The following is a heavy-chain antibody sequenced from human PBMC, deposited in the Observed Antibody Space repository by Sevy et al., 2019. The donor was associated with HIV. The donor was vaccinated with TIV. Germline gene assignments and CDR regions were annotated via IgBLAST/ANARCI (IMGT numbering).Heavy chain of an antibody. D-gene: IGHD5-18*01. CDR3: AKDPSWIQGGDAFDI. CDR1: GFTFSSYA. V-gene: IGHV3-23*01. CDR2: ISGSGGST. Sequence: GGSLRLSCAASGFTFSSYAMSWVRQAPGKGLEWVSAISGSGGSTYYADSVKGRFTISRDNSKNTLYLQMNSLMAEDTAVYDCAKDPSWIQGGDAFDIWGQGTMVTVSS. J-gene: IGHJ3*02.